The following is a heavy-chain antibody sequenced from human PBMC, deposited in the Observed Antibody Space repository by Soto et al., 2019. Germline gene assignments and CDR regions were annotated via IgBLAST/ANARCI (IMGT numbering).Heavy chain of an antibody. CDR2: ISYDGSNK. CDR3: ARSIAAGDGMDV. D-gene: IGHD6-25*01. J-gene: IGHJ6*02. V-gene: IGHV3-30*03. CDR1: GFTFSSYS. Sequence: HPEGSLRLSCAASGFTFSSYSMHWVRQAPGKGLEWVAVISYDGSNKYYADSVKGRFTISRDNSKNTLYLQMNSLRAEDTAVYYCARSIAAGDGMDVWGQGTTVTVSS.